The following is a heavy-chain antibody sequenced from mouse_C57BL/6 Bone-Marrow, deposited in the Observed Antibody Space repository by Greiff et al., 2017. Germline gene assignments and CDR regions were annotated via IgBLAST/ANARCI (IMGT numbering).Heavy chain of an antibody. CDR1: GYTFTSSW. V-gene: IGHV1-64*01. CDR2: IPPNSGST. Sequence: QVQLQQPGAELVKPGASVKLSCKASGYTFTSSWMPWVKPRPGQGLEWIGMIPPNSGSTNYNEKFKSKATLTVDKSSSTAYRQLSSLTSEDSAVYYCARLGFFDYWGQGTTLTVS. J-gene: IGHJ2*01. D-gene: IGHD4-1*01. CDR3: ARLGFFDY.